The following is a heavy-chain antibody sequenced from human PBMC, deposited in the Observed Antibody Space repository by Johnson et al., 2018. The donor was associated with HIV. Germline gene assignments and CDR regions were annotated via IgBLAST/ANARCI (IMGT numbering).Heavy chain of an antibody. Sequence: VQLVESGGGLVQPGGSLRLSCVASGLTFSSYGMSWVRQATGKGPEWVSGLTWNGGSTGYAVSVKGRFTISRDNAKNSLYLQMNSLRAEETAVYYCAKEFIAHDLPAGAFDIWGQGTMVTVSS. CDR1: GLTFSSYG. CDR3: AKEFIAHDLPAGAFDI. CDR2: LTWNGGST. D-gene: IGHD6-13*01. V-gene: IGHV3-20*04. J-gene: IGHJ3*02.